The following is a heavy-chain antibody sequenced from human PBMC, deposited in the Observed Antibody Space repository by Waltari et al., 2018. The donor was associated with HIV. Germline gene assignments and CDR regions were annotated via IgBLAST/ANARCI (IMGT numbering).Heavy chain of an antibody. Sequence: QVQLIQSGAEVKKPGASVKVSCKVFGYTLTELSMHWGRQAPGKGLEWMGGVDPEDEETIYAQKFQGRVTMTEDTSTDSAYMELSSLTSEDTAVYYCATGGGTTSIQLYDLDVWGQGTTVTVSS. CDR1: GYTLTELS. J-gene: IGHJ6*02. CDR3: ATGGGTTSIQLYDLDV. D-gene: IGHD1-26*01. V-gene: IGHV1-24*01. CDR2: VDPEDEET.